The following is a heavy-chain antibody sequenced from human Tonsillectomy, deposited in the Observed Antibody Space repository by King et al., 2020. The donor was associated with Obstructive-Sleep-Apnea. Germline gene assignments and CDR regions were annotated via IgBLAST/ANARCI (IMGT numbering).Heavy chain of an antibody. J-gene: IGHJ6*02. CDR3: TRRSEAAASGMDV. CDR2: IRSNPNSYAT. V-gene: IGHV3-73*01. Sequence: VQQVESGGGLVQPGGSLKISCAASGFSFSGSAIHWVRQASGKGLEWVGRIRSNPNSYATVYAASVKGRFTISRDESKNTAYLQMNSLKTEDTAVYYCTRRSEAAASGMDVWGQGTTVTVSS. D-gene: IGHD6-13*01. CDR1: GFSFSGSA.